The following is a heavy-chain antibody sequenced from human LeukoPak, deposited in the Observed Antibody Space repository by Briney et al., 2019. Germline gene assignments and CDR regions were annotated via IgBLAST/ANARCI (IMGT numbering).Heavy chain of an antibody. CDR2: IYYSGSI. J-gene: IGHJ5*02. Sequence: SETLSLTCTVSGGSISSGDYYWSWIRQPPGKGLEWIGYIYYSGSIYYNPSLKSRVTISVDTSKNQFSLKLSSVTAADTAVYYCARAGILTGYYYGDWFDPWGQGTLVTVSS. D-gene: IGHD3-9*01. V-gene: IGHV4-30-4*01. CDR3: ARAGILTGYYYGDWFDP. CDR1: GGSISSGDYY.